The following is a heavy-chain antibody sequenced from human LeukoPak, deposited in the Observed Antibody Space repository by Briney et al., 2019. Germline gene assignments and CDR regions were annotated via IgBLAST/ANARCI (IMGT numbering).Heavy chain of an antibody. CDR2: ITDDSKTM. CDR1: GFTFDTYS. Sequence: GGSLRLSCVASGFTFDTYSMNWIRQAPGKGLEWTSYITDDSKTMYYADSVKGRFTISRDNAKNALYLQMNSLRAEDTAVYYCARVAAAGARYFDYWGQGTLVTVSS. V-gene: IGHV3-48*04. D-gene: IGHD6-13*01. J-gene: IGHJ4*02. CDR3: ARVAAAGARYFDY.